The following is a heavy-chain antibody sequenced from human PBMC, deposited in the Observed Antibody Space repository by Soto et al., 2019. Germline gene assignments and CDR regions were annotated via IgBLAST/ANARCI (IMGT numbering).Heavy chain of an antibody. CDR3: ARDTVLTGMFGF. D-gene: IGHD4-17*01. J-gene: IGHJ4*02. V-gene: IGHV4-59*01. Sequence: SETLSLTCTVSGGSIGSYHWSWVRQPPGKGLEWIASVYYTGTTNYNPSLGSRVTISIDAPENQISLKLTSVTAADTAFYYCARDTVLTGMFGFWGQGTLVTVSS. CDR1: GGSIGSYH. CDR2: VYYTGTT.